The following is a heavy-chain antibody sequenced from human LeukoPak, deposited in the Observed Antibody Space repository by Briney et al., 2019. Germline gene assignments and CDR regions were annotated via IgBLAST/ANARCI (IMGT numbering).Heavy chain of an antibody. V-gene: IGHV4-61*02. J-gene: IGHJ5*02. Sequence: PSETLSLTCTVSGGSISSGSYYWSWIRQPAGKGLEWIGRIYTSGSTNYNPSLKSRVTISVDTSKNQFSLKLSSVTAADTAVYYCARDGSLRFDPWGQGTLVTVS. D-gene: IGHD1-26*01. CDR1: GGSISSGSYY. CDR3: ARDGSLRFDP. CDR2: IYTSGST.